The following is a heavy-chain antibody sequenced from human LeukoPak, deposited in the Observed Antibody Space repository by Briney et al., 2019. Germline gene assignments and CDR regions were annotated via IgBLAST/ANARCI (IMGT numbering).Heavy chain of an antibody. J-gene: IGHJ3*02. V-gene: IGHV4-59*01. CDR1: GGSISTYY. D-gene: IGHD4-17*01. CDR3: AKARLRNDAFDI. CDR2: IYYSGST. Sequence: PSETLSLTCAVSGGSISTYYWSWIRQPPGKGLEWIGYIYYSGSTNYNPSLKSRVTISVDTSKNQFSLKLSSLTAADTAVYYCAKARLRNDAFDIWGQGTRVTVSS.